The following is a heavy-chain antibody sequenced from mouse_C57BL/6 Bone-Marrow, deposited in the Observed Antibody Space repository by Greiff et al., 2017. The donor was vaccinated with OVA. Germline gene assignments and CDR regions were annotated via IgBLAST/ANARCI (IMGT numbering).Heavy chain of an antibody. J-gene: IGHJ3*01. CDR1: GYAFSSSW. D-gene: IGHD1-2*01. Sequence: QVQLQQSGPELVKPGASVKISCKASGYAFSSSWMNWVKQRPGKGLEWIGRIYPGDGDTNYNGKFKGKATLTADKSSSTAYMQLSSLTSEDSAVYFCARSRLITTDFAYWGQGTLVTVSA. V-gene: IGHV1-82*01. CDR3: ARSRLITTDFAY. CDR2: IYPGDGDT.